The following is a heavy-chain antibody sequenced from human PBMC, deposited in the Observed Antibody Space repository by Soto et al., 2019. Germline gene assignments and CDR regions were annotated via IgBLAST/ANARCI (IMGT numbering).Heavy chain of an antibody. D-gene: IGHD2-15*01. CDR2: ISSSSSTI. CDR3: ARNVGYCSGGSCYSDYYFDY. Sequence: PGGSLRLSCAASGFTFSSYSMNWVRQAPGKGLEWVSYISSSSSTIYYADSVKGRFTISRDNAKNSLYLQMNSLRDEDTAVYYCARNVGYCSGGSCYSDYYFDYWGQGTLVTAPQ. CDR1: GFTFSSYS. V-gene: IGHV3-48*02. J-gene: IGHJ4*02.